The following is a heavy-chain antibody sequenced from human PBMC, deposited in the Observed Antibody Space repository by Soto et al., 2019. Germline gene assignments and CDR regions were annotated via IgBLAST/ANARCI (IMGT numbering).Heavy chain of an antibody. J-gene: IGHJ5*02. CDR1: RAFINSGGFY. V-gene: IGHV4-31*03. CDR2: IFHSGST. CDR3: VRGGIAGHWFDP. D-gene: IGHD2-21*01. Sequence: SETLSLTCSVSRAFINSGGFYYSWIRQPPGKGLEWLGYIFHSGSTLYTPSLRGRLTLSADTSRNQLSLHLASVTAADTAVYYCVRGGIAGHWFDPWGQGILVTVSS.